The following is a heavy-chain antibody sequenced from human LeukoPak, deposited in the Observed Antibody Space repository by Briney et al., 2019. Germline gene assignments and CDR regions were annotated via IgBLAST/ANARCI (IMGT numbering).Heavy chain of an antibody. J-gene: IGHJ3*02. Sequence: SETLSLTCAVYGGSFSGYYWSWIRQHPGKGLEWIGYIYYSGSIYYNPSLKSRVIISVDASKNQFSLKLSSVTAADTAVYYCARSNSGAFDIWGQGTMVTVSS. CDR2: IYYSGSI. CDR1: GGSFSGYY. D-gene: IGHD3-10*01. V-gene: IGHV4-31*11. CDR3: ARSNSGAFDI.